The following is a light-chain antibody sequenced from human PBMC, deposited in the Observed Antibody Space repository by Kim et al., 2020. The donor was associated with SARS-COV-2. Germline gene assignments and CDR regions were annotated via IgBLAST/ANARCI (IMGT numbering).Light chain of an antibody. Sequence: QRVTISCSGSRSKIGSNTVNWYRQLPGTAPKLLIYSNNQRPSGVPDRFSGSKSGSSASLAISGLQSEDEADYYCAAWDDSLNGYVFGTGTKVTVL. J-gene: IGLJ1*01. CDR2: SNN. CDR3: AAWDDSLNGYV. V-gene: IGLV1-44*01. CDR1: RSKIGSNT.